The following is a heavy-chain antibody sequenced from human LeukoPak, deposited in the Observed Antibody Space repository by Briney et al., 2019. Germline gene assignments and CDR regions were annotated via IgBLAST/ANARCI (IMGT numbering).Heavy chain of an antibody. Sequence: PGGSLRLFCAASGLTFSSAWMSWVRQAPGKGLEWVGHIKTSADGGATDYAAPVKGRFTISRDDSKKMLFLQMNSLKIEDTAVYYCTTDEWNWGQGTLVTVSS. D-gene: IGHD2-8*01. J-gene: IGHJ4*02. CDR2: IKTSADGGAT. CDR1: GLTFSSAW. V-gene: IGHV3-15*01. CDR3: TTDEWN.